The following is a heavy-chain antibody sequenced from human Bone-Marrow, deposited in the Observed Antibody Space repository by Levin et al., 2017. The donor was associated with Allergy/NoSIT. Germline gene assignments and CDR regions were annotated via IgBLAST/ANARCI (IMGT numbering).Heavy chain of an antibody. J-gene: IGHJ5*02. D-gene: IGHD5-12*01. V-gene: IGHV4-59*08. Sequence: GSLRLSCAVSGDSVSHYYWSWIRQSPGKGLEWIGYIYHGGHTNYNPSLKSRVSISVDTAKNQFSLKVTSVTAADTAVYYCARRARAGGYDGYNWLDPWGQGTLVTVSS. CDR2: IYHGGHT. CDR1: GDSVSHYY. CDR3: ARRARAGGYDGYNWLDP.